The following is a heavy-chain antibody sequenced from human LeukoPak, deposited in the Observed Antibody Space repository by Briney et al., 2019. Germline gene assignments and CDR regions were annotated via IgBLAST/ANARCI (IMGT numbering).Heavy chain of an antibody. CDR2: INPNSGGT. Sequence: ASMKVSCKASGYTFTGYYMHWVRQAPGQGLEWMGWINPNSGGTNYAQKFQGRVTMTRDTSISTAYMEMSRMRSDDTAVYYCARMASGYGFDAFDIWGQGTMVIVSS. V-gene: IGHV1-2*02. CDR3: ARMASGYGFDAFDI. J-gene: IGHJ3*02. CDR1: GYTFTGYY. D-gene: IGHD3-16*01.